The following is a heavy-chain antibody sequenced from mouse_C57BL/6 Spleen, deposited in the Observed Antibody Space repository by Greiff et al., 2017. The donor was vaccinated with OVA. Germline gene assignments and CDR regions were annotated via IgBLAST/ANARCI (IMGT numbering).Heavy chain of an antibody. Sequence: EVHLVESEGGLVQPGSSMKLSCTASGFTFSDYYMAWVRQVPEKGLEWVANINYDGSGTYYLDSLKSRFIISRDNAKNILYLQMSSLKSEDTATYYCARGKGAWFAYWGQGTLVTVSA. CDR1: GFTFSDYY. V-gene: IGHV5-16*01. J-gene: IGHJ3*01. CDR2: INYDGSGT. CDR3: ARGKGAWFAY.